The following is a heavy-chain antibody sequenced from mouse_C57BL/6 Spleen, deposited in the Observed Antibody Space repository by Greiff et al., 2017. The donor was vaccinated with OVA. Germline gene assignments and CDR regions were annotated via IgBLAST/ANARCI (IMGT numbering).Heavy chain of an antibody. CDR1: GYTFTDYN. D-gene: IGHD1-1*01. CDR3: ASSILYGSPLAY. J-gene: IGHJ3*01. V-gene: IGHV1-18*01. CDR2: INPNNGGT. Sequence: VQLQQSGPELVKPGASVKIPCKASGYTFTDYNMDWVKQSHGKSLEWIGDINPNNGGTIYNQKFKGKATLTVDKSSSTAYMELRSLTSEDTAVYYCASSILYGSPLAYWGQGTLVTVSA.